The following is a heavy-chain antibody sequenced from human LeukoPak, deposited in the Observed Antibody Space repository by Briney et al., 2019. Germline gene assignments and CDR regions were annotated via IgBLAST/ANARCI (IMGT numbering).Heavy chain of an antibody. J-gene: IGHJ4*02. CDR2: IKPSGGST. D-gene: IGHD5-18*01. CDR3: ERGGSYGTLHFDY. CDR1: GYTFTSYY. Sequence: AAGKLSFKSAGYTFTSYYIHWGRQAPGQGLELMGIIKPSGGSTSYEQKFHVSVTMTMDTSTSKVYMELSSQRYEATAVYYCERGGSYGTLHFDYWGQGTLVTVSS. V-gene: IGHV1-46*01.